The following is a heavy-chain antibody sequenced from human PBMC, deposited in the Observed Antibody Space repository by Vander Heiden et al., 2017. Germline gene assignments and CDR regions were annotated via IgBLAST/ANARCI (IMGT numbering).Heavy chain of an antibody. V-gene: IGHV3-23*01. CDR2: ISGSGGST. D-gene: IGHD3-9*01. CDR1: GFTFSSHA. J-gene: IGHJ4*02. CDR3: AKVIPGAYYDILTGYFDY. Sequence: EVQLLESGGGLVQPGGSLRLSCAASGFTFSSHAMRWVRQAPGKGLEWVSAISGSGGSTYYADSVKGRFTISRDNSKNTLYLQMNSLRAEDTAVYYCAKVIPGAYYDILTGYFDYWGQGTLVTVSS.